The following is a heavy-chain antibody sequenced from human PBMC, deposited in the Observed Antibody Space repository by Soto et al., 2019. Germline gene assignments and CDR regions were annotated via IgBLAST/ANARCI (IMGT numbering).Heavy chain of an antibody. CDR1: GGTFSSYA. CDR3: ASPRQNNTVTHNYYYDYAMDV. D-gene: IGHD4-17*01. CDR2: IIPIFGTA. V-gene: IGHV1-69*13. J-gene: IGHJ6*02. Sequence: SVKVSCKASGGTFSSYAISWVRQAPGQGLEWMGGIIPIFGTANYAQKFQGRVTITADESQGTAYMELSSWRSGGTAVYYCASPRQNNTVTHNYYYDYAMDVWGQGTLVTVYS.